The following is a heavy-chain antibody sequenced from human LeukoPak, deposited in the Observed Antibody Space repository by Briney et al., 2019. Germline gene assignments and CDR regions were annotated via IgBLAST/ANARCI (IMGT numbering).Heavy chain of an antibody. Sequence: PGGSLRLSCVASGFSFSRYSMHWVRQAPGKGLEWVAVISYDGSNKYYADSVKGRFTISRDNSKNTLYLQMNSLRAEDTAVYYCAKDRRDGYNLQDYWGQGTLVTVSS. V-gene: IGHV3-30*18. D-gene: IGHD5-24*01. CDR1: GFSFSRYS. J-gene: IGHJ4*02. CDR3: AKDRRDGYNLQDY. CDR2: ISYDGSNK.